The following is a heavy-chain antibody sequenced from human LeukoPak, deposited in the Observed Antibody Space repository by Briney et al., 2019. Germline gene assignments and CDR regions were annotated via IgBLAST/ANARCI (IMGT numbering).Heavy chain of an antibody. J-gene: IGHJ4*02. V-gene: IGHV3-30*18. Sequence: GGSLRLSCAVSGFSVTNNYMSWVRQAPGKGLEWVAVISYDGSKKYYADSVKGRFTISRDNSKNTLYLQMNSLRAEDTALYYCAKDLDYYNAGSYYPDYWGQGTLVTVSS. CDR2: ISYDGSKK. CDR3: AKDLDYYNAGSYYPDY. D-gene: IGHD3-10*01. CDR1: GFSVTNNY.